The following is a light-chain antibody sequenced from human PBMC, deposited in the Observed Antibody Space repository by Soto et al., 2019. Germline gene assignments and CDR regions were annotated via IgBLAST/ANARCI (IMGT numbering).Light chain of an antibody. V-gene: IGKV1-5*03. J-gene: IGKJ5*01. Sequence: DIQITQSPSTLPASVRDTVTITCRASQTISSWLAWYQQKPGKTPKLLIYKASTLKSGVPSRFSGSGSGTEFTLTISSLQSEDFAVYSCQQYTNWPITFGQGTRLEIK. CDR3: QQYTNWPIT. CDR1: QTISSW. CDR2: KAS.